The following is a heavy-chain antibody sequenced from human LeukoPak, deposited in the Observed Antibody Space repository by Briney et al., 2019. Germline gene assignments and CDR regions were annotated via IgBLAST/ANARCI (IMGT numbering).Heavy chain of an antibody. Sequence: GGSLRLSCAASGFTFSGSAMHWVRQASGKGLEWVGRIRSKANSYATAYAASVKGRFTISRDDSKNTAYLQMNSLKTEDTAVYYCTRHDLFVDSKKDAFDIWGQGTMVTVSS. D-gene: IGHD3-22*01. CDR2: IRSKANSYAT. V-gene: IGHV3-73*01. J-gene: IGHJ3*02. CDR1: GFTFSGSA. CDR3: TRHDLFVDSKKDAFDI.